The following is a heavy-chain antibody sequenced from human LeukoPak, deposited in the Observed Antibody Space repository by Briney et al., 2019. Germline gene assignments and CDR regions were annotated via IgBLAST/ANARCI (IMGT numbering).Heavy chain of an antibody. CDR3: ARDLRIRDDYSILFDH. CDR2: INPNSGGT. D-gene: IGHD4-11*01. CDR1: GYTFTGYY. Sequence: ASVKVSCKASGYTFTGYYIHWVRQAPGQGLEWMGWINPNSGGTKYAQKFQGRVSMTRDTSISTAYMEVSRLRSDDTAVYYCARDLRIRDDYSILFDHWGQGTLVTVSS. V-gene: IGHV1-2*02. J-gene: IGHJ5*02.